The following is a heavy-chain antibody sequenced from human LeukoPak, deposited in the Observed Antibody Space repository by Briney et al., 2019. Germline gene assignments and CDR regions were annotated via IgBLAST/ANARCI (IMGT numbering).Heavy chain of an antibody. V-gene: IGHV4-34*01. J-gene: IGHJ4*02. CDR1: GGSFSGYY. Sequence: SETLSLTCAVYGGSFSGYYWSWIRQPPGKGLEWIGEINHSGSTNYNPSLKSRVTISVDTSKNQFSLKLSSVTAADTAVYYCARARYYGDIFWWGQGTLVTVSS. D-gene: IGHD4-17*01. CDR2: INHSGST. CDR3: ARARYYGDIFW.